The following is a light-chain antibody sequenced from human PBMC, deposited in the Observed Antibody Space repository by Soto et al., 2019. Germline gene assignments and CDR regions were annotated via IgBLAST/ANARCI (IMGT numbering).Light chain of an antibody. V-gene: IGKV3-20*01. CDR2: GAS. CDR3: QQYGNSPWM. CDR1: QSVRSSY. J-gene: IGKJ1*01. Sequence: EIVLTQSPGTLSLSPGERATLSCRASQSVRSSYLAWYQQKPGQAPRLLIYGASSRATGIPDRFSGSGSGTDFTLTISRLEPEDFAVYYCQQYGNSPWMFGQGTKVEIK.